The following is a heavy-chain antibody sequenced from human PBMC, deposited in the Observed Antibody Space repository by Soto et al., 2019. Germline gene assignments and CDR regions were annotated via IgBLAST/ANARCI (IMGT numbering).Heavy chain of an antibody. CDR3: GRSLHAGLTHYYDP. CDR1: GGSITSYH. V-gene: IGHV4-59*08. Sequence: PSETLSLTCIVSGGSITSYHWSWIRHFPGKGLEWIAYTSYTGNTNYTPSLQRGVTISMDTSKNQFSVKSTSMPAADTAFYYCGRSLHAGLTHYYDPSGQGRLVNV. D-gene: IGHD1-26*01. J-gene: IGHJ5*02. CDR2: TSYTGNT.